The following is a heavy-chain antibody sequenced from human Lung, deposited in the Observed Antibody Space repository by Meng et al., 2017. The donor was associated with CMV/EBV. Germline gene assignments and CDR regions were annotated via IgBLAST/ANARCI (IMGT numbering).Heavy chain of an antibody. V-gene: IGHV3-30*04. D-gene: IGHD1-26*01. CDR2: ISYGGNNK. Sequence: GGSXRLXCTASGFTFSTYDMHWVRQAPGKGLEWVAFISYGGNNKYYADSVKGRFTISRDNSKNTLYLQMNSLRAEDTAVYYCARDRGGIVGATKGYYGMDVXGQGXTVTVSS. CDR3: ARDRGGIVGATKGYYGMDV. J-gene: IGHJ6*02. CDR1: GFTFSTYD.